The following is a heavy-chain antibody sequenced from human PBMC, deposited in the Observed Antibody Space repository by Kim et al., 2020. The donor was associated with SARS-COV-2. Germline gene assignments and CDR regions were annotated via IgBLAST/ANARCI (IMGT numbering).Heavy chain of an antibody. CDR1: GDSISSSSYY. CDR3: ARGTQTGTTSLSF. CDR2: IYYSGST. Sequence: SETLSLTCTVSGDSISSSSYYWGWIRQPPGKGLEWIGSIYYSGSTYYSPSLKSPVTISIDTSENRFSLKLTSVTAAATAVYYCARGTQTGTTSLSFWGQG. D-gene: IGHD1-7*01. J-gene: IGHJ1*01. V-gene: IGHV4-39*01.